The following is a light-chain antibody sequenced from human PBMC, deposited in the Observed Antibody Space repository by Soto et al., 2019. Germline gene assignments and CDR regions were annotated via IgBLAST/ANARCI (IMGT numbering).Light chain of an antibody. CDR3: HQRQYWPTIT. Sequence: VLTQSPATLSLSPGQRSTLSCTTSLSVSVYLDWYKQKPGQAPRLTISDASNRATGIPARFSGSGSGTDFTLTISSLETEDFAVYYGHQRQYWPTITFCQGTRLEIK. CDR2: DAS. V-gene: IGKV3-11*01. CDR1: LSVSVY. J-gene: IGKJ5*01.